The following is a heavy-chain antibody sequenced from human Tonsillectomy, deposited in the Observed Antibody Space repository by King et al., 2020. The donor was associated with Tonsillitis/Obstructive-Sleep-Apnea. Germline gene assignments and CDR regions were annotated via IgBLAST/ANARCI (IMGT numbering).Heavy chain of an antibody. V-gene: IGHV4-59*08. J-gene: IGHJ6*03. Sequence: QLQESGPGLVKPSETLSLTCTVSGGSISNYYWSWIRQPPGKGLEWIGYIYYSGSTDYNPSLKSRVTISVDTSKNQFSLKLSSVTAADTAVYYCARLPFWSAYYTSEYYYYMDVWGKGTTVTVSS. CDR2: IYYSGST. CDR1: GGSISNYY. CDR3: ARLPFWSAYYTSEYYYYMDV. D-gene: IGHD3-3*01.